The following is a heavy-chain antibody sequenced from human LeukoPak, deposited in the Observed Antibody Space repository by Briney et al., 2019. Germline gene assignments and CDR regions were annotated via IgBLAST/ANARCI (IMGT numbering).Heavy chain of an antibody. J-gene: IGHJ4*02. CDR1: GFTFSSYA. CDR3: AREWVTTLKVFDY. Sequence: GGSLRLSCAASGFTFSSYAMHWVRQAPGKGLEWVAVISYDGSNKYYADSVKGRFTISRDNSKNTLYLQMNSLRAEDTAVYYCAREWVTTLKVFDYWGQGTLVTVSS. CDR2: ISYDGSNK. V-gene: IGHV3-30*04. D-gene: IGHD4-17*01.